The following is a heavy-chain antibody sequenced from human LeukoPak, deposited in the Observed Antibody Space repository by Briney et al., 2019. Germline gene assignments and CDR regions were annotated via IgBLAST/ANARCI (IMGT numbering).Heavy chain of an antibody. D-gene: IGHD3-3*01. Sequence: SETLSLTCSGSACSISSGDYYWSWIRQPPGKGLEWIGYIYYSGSTYYNPSLKSRVTISVDTSKNQFSLKLSSVTAADTAVYYCARMAPERLECLLVGWFDPWGQGTLVTVSS. CDR3: ARMAPERLECLLVGWFDP. J-gene: IGHJ5*02. CDR1: ACSISSGDYY. CDR2: IYYSGST. V-gene: IGHV4-30-4*08.